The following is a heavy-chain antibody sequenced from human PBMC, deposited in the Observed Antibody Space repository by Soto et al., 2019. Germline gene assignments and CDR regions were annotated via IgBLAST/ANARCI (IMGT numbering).Heavy chain of an antibody. CDR2: IYYSGST. J-gene: IGHJ4*02. CDR1: GGSVSSGSYY. Sequence: QVQLQESGPGLLKTSESLSLTCTVSGGSVSSGSYYWSWIRQPPGKGLEWIGYIYYSGSTNYNPSLKSRVTISVDTSKNQFSLKLSSVTAADTAVYYCARGWSGSPVIWGQGTLVTVSS. V-gene: IGHV4-61*01. CDR3: ARGWSGSPVI. D-gene: IGHD1-26*01.